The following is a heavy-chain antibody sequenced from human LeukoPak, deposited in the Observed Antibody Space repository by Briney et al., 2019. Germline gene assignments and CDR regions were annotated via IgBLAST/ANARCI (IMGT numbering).Heavy chain of an antibody. J-gene: IGHJ4*02. CDR1: GFTFSTYT. V-gene: IGHV3-48*02. Sequence: QPGGSLRLSCGASGFTFSTYTMNWVRQAPGKGLEWVSSISSTSSTIHYAEPVKGRFTISRDNAKNSLFLQMNSLRDEDTAVYYCAGARGFDWWGQGTLVTVSS. CDR2: ISSTSSTI. CDR3: AGARGFDW.